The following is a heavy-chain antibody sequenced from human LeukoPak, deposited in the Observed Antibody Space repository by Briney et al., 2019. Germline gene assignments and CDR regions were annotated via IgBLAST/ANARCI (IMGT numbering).Heavy chain of an antibody. CDR1: GDSVSSNSAA. D-gene: IGHD4-17*01. CDR2: TYYRSKWYN. CDR3: ARDGPYGEPNYYYYGMDV. J-gene: IGHJ6*02. V-gene: IGHV6-1*01. Sequence: SQTLSLTCAISGDSVSSNSAAWNWIRQSPSRGLEWLGRTYYRSKWYNDYAVSVKSRITINPDTSKNQFSLQLNSVTPEDTAVYYCARDGPYGEPNYYYYGMDVWGQGTTVTVSS.